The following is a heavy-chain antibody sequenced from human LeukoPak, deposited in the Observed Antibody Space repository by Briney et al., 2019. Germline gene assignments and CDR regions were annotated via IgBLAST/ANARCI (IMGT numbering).Heavy chain of an antibody. D-gene: IGHD6-19*01. CDR3: ARRGIAVANFDY. J-gene: IGHJ4*02. Sequence: PSETLSLTCTVSGGSISSSSYYWGWIRQPPGKGLEWIGSIYYSGSTYYNPSLKSRVTISVDTSKNQFSLKLSSVTAADTAVYYCARRGIAVANFDYWGQGTLVTVSS. CDR1: GGSISSSSYY. CDR2: IYYSGST. V-gene: IGHV4-39*01.